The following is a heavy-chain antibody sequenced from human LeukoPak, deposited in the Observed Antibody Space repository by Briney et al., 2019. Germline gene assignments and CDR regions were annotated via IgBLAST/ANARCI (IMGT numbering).Heavy chain of an antibody. CDR3: ARDLGYCSSTSCSYFDY. J-gene: IGHJ4*02. V-gene: IGHV1-18*01. CDR2: ITAYNGNT. D-gene: IGHD2-2*01. Sequence: ASVKVSCKASGYTFTIYGISWVRQAPGQGLEWMGCITAYNGNTNYAHKLQGRVTMTTDTSTSTAYMELRSLRSDDTAVYHCARDLGYCSSTSCSYFDYWGQGTLVTVSS. CDR1: GYTFTIYG.